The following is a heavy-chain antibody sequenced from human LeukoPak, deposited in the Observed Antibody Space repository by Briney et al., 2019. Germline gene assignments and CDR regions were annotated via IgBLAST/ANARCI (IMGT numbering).Heavy chain of an antibody. V-gene: IGHV4-59*12. Sequence: SETLSLTCTVSGGSISSYYWSWIRQPPGKGLEWIGYIYYSGSTNYNPSLKSRVTISVDKSKNQFSLKLSSVTAADTAVYYCARDGDYRGSPDYWGQGTLVTVSS. D-gene: IGHD4-17*01. CDR2: IYYSGST. J-gene: IGHJ4*02. CDR1: GGSISSYY. CDR3: ARDGDYRGSPDY.